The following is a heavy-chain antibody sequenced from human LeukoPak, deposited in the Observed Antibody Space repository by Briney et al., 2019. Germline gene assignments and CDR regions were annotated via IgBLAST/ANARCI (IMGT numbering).Heavy chain of an antibody. CDR1: GGSISSYY. J-gene: IGHJ3*02. V-gene: IGHV4-59*01. CDR3: ARSIAAAGIGDAFDI. CDR2: IYYSGST. Sequence: PSETLSLTCTVSGGSISSYYWSWIRRPPGKGLEWIGYIYYSGSTNYNPSLKSRVTISVDTSKNQFSLKLSSVTAADTAVYYCARSIAAAGIGDAFDIWGQGTMVTVSS. D-gene: IGHD6-13*01.